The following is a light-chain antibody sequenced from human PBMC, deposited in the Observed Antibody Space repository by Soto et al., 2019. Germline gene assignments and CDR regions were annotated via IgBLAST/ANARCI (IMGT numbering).Light chain of an antibody. V-gene: IGKV3-11*01. CDR3: QQHEKLT. CDR2: DAS. Sequence: EIVLTQSPATLSLSPGERATLSCRASQSVSSYLAWYQQKPGQAPRLLIYDASNRATGIPARFSGSGSGTDFTLTSSSLEPEDFADYYCQQHEKLTFGGGTRVEI. J-gene: IGKJ4*01. CDR1: QSVSSY.